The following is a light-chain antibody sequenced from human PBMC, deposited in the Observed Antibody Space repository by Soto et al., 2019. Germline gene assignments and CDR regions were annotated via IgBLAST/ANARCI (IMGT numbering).Light chain of an antibody. CDR2: EVT. V-gene: IGLV2-8*01. J-gene: IGLJ2*01. CDR3: SSYAGSKNLV. CDR1: SSDVGAYNY. Sequence: QSVLTQPPSASGSPGQSVTISCTGTSSDVGAYNYVSWYQQHPGKAPKLMIYEVTKRPSGVPDRFSASKSGNTASLTVSGIQTEDEADYYCSSYAGSKNLVFGGGTQLTVL.